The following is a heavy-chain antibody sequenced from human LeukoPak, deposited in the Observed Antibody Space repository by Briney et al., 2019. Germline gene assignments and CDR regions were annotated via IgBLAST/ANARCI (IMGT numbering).Heavy chain of an antibody. CDR2: ISYDGSNK. Sequence: GGSLRLSCAASGFTFSSYAMHWVRQAPGKGLEWVAVISYDGSNKYYADSVKGRFTISRDNSKNTLYLQMNSLRAEDTAVYYCARGIRLRTTGTTVRLDYWGQGTLVTVSS. V-gene: IGHV3-30*04. CDR3: ARGIRLRTTGTTVRLDY. CDR1: GFTFSSYA. D-gene: IGHD1-1*01. J-gene: IGHJ4*02.